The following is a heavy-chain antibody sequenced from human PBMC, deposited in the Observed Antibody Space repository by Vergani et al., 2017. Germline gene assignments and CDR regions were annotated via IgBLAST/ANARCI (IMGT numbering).Heavy chain of an antibody. V-gene: IGHV1-69*12. CDR3: ARDSRARSIVVVPAAHPMDV. CDR2: IIPIFGTA. D-gene: IGHD2-2*01. Sequence: QVQLVQSGAEVKKPGSSVKVSCKASGGTFSSYAISWVRQAPGQGLEWMGGIIPIFGTANYAQKFQGRVTITADESTSTAYMGLSSLRSEDTAVYYCARDSRARSIVVVPAAHPMDVWGQGTTVTVSS. CDR1: GGTFSSYA. J-gene: IGHJ6*02.